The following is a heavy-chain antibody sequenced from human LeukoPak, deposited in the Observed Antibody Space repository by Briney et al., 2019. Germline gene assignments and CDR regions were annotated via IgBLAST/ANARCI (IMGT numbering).Heavy chain of an antibody. CDR3: VSYWYYYDSSGYPRDY. V-gene: IGHV1-8*01. Sequence: ASVKVSCKASGYTFTSYDINWVRQATGQGLEWMGWMNPNSGNTGYAQKFQGRVTMTRNTPISTAYMELSSLRSEDTAVYYCVSYWYYYDSSGYPRDYWGQGTLVTVSS. CDR2: MNPNSGNT. CDR1: GYTFTSYD. D-gene: IGHD3-22*01. J-gene: IGHJ4*02.